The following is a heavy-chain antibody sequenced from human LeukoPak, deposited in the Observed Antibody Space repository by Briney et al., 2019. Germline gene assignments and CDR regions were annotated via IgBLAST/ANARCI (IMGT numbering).Heavy chain of an antibody. J-gene: IGHJ3*02. CDR2: SSSIGGRT. Sequence: GGTLRLSCAASGFTFSSHGMNWVRQAPGKGLEWVSGSSSIGGRTYYADSVKGRFTVTRDNSRNTLHLQMSSLRAEDTAVYYCTRDSTTVSPHAFDIWGQGTTVTFSS. CDR1: GFTFSSHG. CDR3: TRDSTTVSPHAFDI. V-gene: IGHV3-23*01. D-gene: IGHD4-11*01.